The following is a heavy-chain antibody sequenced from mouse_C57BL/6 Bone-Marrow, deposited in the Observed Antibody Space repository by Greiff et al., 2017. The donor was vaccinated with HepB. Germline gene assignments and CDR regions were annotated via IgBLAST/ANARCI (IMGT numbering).Heavy chain of an antibody. J-gene: IGHJ2*03. Sequence: QVQLQQSGAELARPGAPGKMSCRASGYTFPSYTMHGVNQRLGQGLGWIGYINPSNGYTKYNQKFKDKATLTADKSSSTAYMKLSSLTSEDSAVYYCARSYGSYYDVDYGGQGTSLTVSA. CDR2: INPSNGYT. D-gene: IGHD2-1*01. CDR1: GYTFPSYT. CDR3: ARSYGSYYDVDY. V-gene: IGHV1-4*01.